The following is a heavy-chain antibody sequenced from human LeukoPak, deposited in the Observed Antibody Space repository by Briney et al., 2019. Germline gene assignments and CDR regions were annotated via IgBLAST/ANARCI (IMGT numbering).Heavy chain of an antibody. D-gene: IGHD5-12*01. CDR3: ARRSYGGFIDS. CDR2: IYFGGST. CDR1: GASFSTSSFY. V-gene: IGHV4-39*01. Sequence: SETLSLTCTFPGASFSTSSFYWDWIRQAPGKGLEWIGSIYFGGSTYYSPSLKSRVTISVDTSKNQFSLKLNSVTAADTAVYYCARRSYGGFIDSWGPGTLVTVSS. J-gene: IGHJ4*02.